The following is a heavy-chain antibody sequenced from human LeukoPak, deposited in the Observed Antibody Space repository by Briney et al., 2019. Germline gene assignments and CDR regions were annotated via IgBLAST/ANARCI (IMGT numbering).Heavy chain of an antibody. J-gene: IGHJ3*02. D-gene: IGHD3-22*01. V-gene: IGHV3-20*04. CDR1: GFTFDAFG. Sequence: GGSLRLFCAASGFTFDAFGLSCVRKAPGRALECVSGINWCGGNTGYADAVKGRFTISRDNAKSSLYLQMNSLRAENTAFYFCTKDKSGYYDGAFDIWGRGTMVTVSS. CDR2: INWCGGNT. CDR3: TKDKSGYYDGAFDI.